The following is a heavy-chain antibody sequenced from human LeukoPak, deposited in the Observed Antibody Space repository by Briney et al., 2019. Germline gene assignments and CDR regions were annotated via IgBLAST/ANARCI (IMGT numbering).Heavy chain of an antibody. V-gene: IGHV1-46*01. D-gene: IGHD5-18*01. J-gene: IGHJ4*02. CDR2: INPSGGST. Sequence: ASVKVSCKASGYSFTSYYMHWVRQAPGQGLEWMGIINPSGGSTSYAQKFQGRVTMTRDTSTGTVYMELSSLRSEDTAVYYCARADTAMDPFDYWGQGTLVTVSS. CDR1: GYSFTSYY. CDR3: ARADTAMDPFDY.